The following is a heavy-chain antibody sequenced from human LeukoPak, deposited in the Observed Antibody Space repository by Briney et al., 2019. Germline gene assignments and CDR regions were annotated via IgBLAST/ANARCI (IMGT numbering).Heavy chain of an antibody. CDR2: IIPISGTT. CDR3: TTDQRGYSYGL. Sequence: SVKVSCKTSGGTFTSYAIIWVRQAPGQGLEWMGKIIPISGTTNYAQKFQGRVTITADTSTDTAYMELSSLRSEDTAVYYCTTDQRGYSYGLWGQGTLVTVSS. D-gene: IGHD5-18*01. J-gene: IGHJ4*02. CDR1: GGTFTSYA. V-gene: IGHV1-69*06.